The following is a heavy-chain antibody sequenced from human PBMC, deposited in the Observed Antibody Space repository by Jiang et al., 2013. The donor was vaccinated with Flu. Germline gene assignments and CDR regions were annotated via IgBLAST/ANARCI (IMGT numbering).Heavy chain of an antibody. Sequence: GAEVKKPGASVKVSCKASGYTFTSYGISWVRQAPGQGLEWMGWISAYNGNTNYAQKLQGRVTMTTDTSTSTAYMELRSLRSDDTAVYYCARGARAVAGTIVKYYYYGMDVWGQGTTVTVSS. J-gene: IGHJ6*02. CDR3: ARGARAVAGTIVKYYYYGMDV. CDR1: GYTFTSYG. V-gene: IGHV1-18*01. D-gene: IGHD6-19*01. CDR2: ISAYNGNT.